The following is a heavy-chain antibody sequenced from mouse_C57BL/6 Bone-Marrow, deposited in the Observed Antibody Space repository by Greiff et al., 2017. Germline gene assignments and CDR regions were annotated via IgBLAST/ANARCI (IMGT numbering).Heavy chain of an antibody. CDR3: ATAWFAY. V-gene: IGHV1-81*01. CDR2: IYPRSGNT. CDR1: GYTFTSYG. J-gene: IGHJ3*01. Sequence: VKLQESGAELARPGASVKLSCKASGYTFTSYGISWVKQRTGQGLEWSGEIYPRSGNTYYNEKFKGKATLTADKSSSTAYMELRSLTSEDSAVYFCATAWFAYWGQGTLVTVSA.